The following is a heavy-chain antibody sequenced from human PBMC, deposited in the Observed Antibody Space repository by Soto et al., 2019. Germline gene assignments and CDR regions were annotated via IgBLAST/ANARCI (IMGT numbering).Heavy chain of an antibody. CDR3: ARDFQYYDFWSGYYTGVEEYYGMDV. D-gene: IGHD3-3*01. Sequence: GGSLRLSCAASGFTFSSYEMNWVRQAPGKGLEWVSYISSSGSTIYYADSVKGRFTISRDNAKNSLYLQMNSLRAEDTAVYYCARDFQYYDFWSGYYTGVEEYYGMDVWGQGTTVTVSS. V-gene: IGHV3-48*03. J-gene: IGHJ6*02. CDR2: ISSSGSTI. CDR1: GFTFSSYE.